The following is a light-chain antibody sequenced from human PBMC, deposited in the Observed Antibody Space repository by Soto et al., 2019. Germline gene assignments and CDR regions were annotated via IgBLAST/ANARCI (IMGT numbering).Light chain of an antibody. V-gene: IGKV1-5*02. CDR1: QNINRW. CDR2: DAS. CDR3: QQYNSYWT. Sequence: DIRLTQSPSTLSASVGDRVTIICRASQNINRWLAWYLQSPGKAPKLLIYDASSLESGVPSRFSGSGSGTEFTLTISSLQPDDFATYYCQQYNSYWTFGQGTKVDI. J-gene: IGKJ1*01.